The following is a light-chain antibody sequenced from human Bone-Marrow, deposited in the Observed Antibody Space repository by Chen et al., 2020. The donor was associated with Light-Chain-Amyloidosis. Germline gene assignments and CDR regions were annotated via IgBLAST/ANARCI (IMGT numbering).Light chain of an antibody. CDR3: QSADSCGTYEVI. J-gene: IGLJ2*01. Sequence: YELTKPPSVGGSPGTTARITCSGDDLPTKYAYWYQQKPGQAPVLVIHRDTERPSGISERFSGSSSGTTATLTISGVQAEDEADYHCQSADSCGTYEVIFGGGTKLTVL. CDR2: RDT. V-gene: IGLV3-25*03. CDR1: DLPTKY.